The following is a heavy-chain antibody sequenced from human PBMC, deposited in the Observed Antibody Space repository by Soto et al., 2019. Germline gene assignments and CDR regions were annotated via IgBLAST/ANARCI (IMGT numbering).Heavy chain of an antibody. J-gene: IGHJ6*02. CDR3: ARDNCSTSCYVMFGYYYYGMDV. CDR1: GGTFSSYA. Sequence: SVKVSCKASGGTFSSYAISWVLQAPGQGLEWMGGIIPIFGTANYAQKFQGRVTITADESTSTAYMELSSLRSEDTAVYYCARDNCSTSCYVMFGYYYYGMDVWGQGTTVTVSS. V-gene: IGHV1-69*13. CDR2: IIPIFGTA. D-gene: IGHD2-2*01.